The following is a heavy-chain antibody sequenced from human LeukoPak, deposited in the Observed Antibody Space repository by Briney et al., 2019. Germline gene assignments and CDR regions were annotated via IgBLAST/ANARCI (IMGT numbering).Heavy chain of an antibody. CDR3: ATNTMFRGIHAFDI. CDR2: IYPGDSDT. D-gene: IGHD3-10*01. J-gene: IGHJ3*02. V-gene: IGHV5-51*01. CDR1: GYSFTSYW. Sequence: GESLKISCKGSGYSFTSYWIGWVRPMPGKGLDWMGIIYPGDSDTRYSPSFQGQVTISADKSISTAYLQWSSLKASDSAMYYCATNTMFRGIHAFDIWGQGTMVTVSS.